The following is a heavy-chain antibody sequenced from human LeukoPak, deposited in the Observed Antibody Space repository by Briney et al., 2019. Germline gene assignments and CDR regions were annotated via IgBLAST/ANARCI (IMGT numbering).Heavy chain of an antibody. Sequence: PGRSLRLSCAAPGFTFSSYGMHWVRQAPGKGLEWVAVIWYDGSNKYYADSVKGRFTISRDNSKNTLYLQMNSLRAEDTAVYYCARDRADFWSGPFFDYWGQGTLVTVSS. CDR3: ARDRADFWSGPFFDY. V-gene: IGHV3-33*01. CDR2: IWYDGSNK. CDR1: GFTFSSYG. J-gene: IGHJ4*02. D-gene: IGHD3-3*01.